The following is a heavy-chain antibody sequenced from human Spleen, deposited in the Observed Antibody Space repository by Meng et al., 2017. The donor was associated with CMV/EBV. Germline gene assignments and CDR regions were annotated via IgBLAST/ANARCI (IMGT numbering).Heavy chain of an antibody. J-gene: IGHJ5*02. Sequence: YTTSWVRQALGQGLEWMGGIIPVFSATHYSQKFQGRVTITTDESTSTSYMELTSLRSDDTAVYYCATWEGIPTRGSGGTFNWFDPWGQGTLVTVSS. CDR1: YT. CDR3: ATWEGIPTRGSGGTFNWFDP. V-gene: IGHV1-69*05. CDR2: IIPVFSAT. D-gene: IGHD1-26*01.